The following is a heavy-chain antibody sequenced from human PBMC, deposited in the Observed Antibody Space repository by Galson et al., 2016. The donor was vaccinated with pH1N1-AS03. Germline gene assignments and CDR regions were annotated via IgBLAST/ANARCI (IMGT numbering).Heavy chain of an antibody. V-gene: IGHV3-23*01. CDR1: GFTFSTYA. CDR3: ARDRAGGWYGLGPLDY. J-gene: IGHJ4*02. Sequence: SLRLSCAASGFTFSTYAMAWVRQTPGKELEWVSSITGSGGKTDYVDTVKGRFTVPSDNSKNTLYLQMNSLRPEDTAVYYCARDRAGGWYGLGPLDYWGQGTLVSVS. D-gene: IGHD6-19*01. CDR2: ITGSGGKT.